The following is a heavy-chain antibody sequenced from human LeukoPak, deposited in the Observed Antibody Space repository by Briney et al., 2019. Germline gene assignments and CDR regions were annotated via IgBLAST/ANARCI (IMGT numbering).Heavy chain of an antibody. V-gene: IGHV1-58*02. D-gene: IGHD3-10*01. Sequence: GPSVKVSCKASGFTFTISAMQWVRQARGQRLEGIGWIVVGSGNTNYAQKFQERVTITRDMSTSTAYMELSSLRSEDTAVYYCAADLPPTMVRDYGMDVWGQETTVTVSS. CDR2: IVVGSGNT. CDR3: AADLPPTMVRDYGMDV. CDR1: GFTFTISA. J-gene: IGHJ6*02.